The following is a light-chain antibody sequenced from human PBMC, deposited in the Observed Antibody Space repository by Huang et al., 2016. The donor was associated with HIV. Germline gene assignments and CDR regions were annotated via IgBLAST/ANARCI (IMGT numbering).Light chain of an antibody. CDR1: QGITKS. CDR2: ATS. Sequence: DIQMTQSPSSLSASVGDRVTITCRVSQGITKSLVWYQQKPGKAPKLLLFATSRLERGVPSRFSGSGSGTDFTLTISSLQPEDFATYYCQQYYNTPYTFGQGTKLEIK. J-gene: IGKJ2*01. CDR3: QQYYNTPYT. V-gene: IGKV1-NL1*01.